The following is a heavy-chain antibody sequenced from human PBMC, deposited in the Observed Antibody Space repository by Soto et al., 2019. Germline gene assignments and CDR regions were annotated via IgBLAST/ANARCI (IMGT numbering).Heavy chain of an antibody. CDR2: IGASGAGT. D-gene: IGHD1-26*01. V-gene: IGHV3-23*01. CDR3: ALRKTGSYFDY. CDR1: VFTFSSYA. J-gene: IGHJ4*02. Sequence: RWSLRLSCSASVFTFSSYAMSWVRQAPGKGLEWVSAIGASGAGTYYAEYVKGRFTISRDNSKNTLYLQMNSLRAEDTAVYYCALRKTGSYFDYWGQGTLVTVSS.